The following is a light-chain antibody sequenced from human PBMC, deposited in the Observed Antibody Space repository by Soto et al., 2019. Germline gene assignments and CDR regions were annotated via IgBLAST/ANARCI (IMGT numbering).Light chain of an antibody. V-gene: IGKV3-11*01. J-gene: IGKJ4*01. Sequence: EIVLTQSPATLSLSPGERATLSCRASQSVSRYLAWYQQKPGQAPRLLIYDASNRATGIPDRFSGSGSGTDFTLTISSLAPEDFAVYYCQQRSDWPSTFGGGTKVQIK. CDR3: QQRSDWPST. CDR2: DAS. CDR1: QSVSRY.